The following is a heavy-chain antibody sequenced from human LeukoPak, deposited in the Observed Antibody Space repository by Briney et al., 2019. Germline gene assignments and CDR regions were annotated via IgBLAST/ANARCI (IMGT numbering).Heavy chain of an antibody. J-gene: IGHJ4*02. D-gene: IGHD1-26*01. CDR3: ARYPGVGATFYFDY. CDR2: MNPNSGNT. V-gene: IGHV1-8*01. Sequence: GASVKVSCKASGYTFTSYDINWVRQATGQGLEWMGWMNPNSGNTGYAQNFQGRVTMTRNTSISTAYMELSSLRSDDTAVYYCARYPGVGATFYFDYWGQGTLVTVSS. CDR1: GYTFTSYD.